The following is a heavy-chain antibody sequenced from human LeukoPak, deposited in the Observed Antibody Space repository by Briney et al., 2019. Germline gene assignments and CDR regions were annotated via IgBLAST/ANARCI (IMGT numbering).Heavy chain of an antibody. CDR2: IYPGDSDT. CDR1: GNSFTSNW. J-gene: IGHJ4*02. CDR3: ATLAVAGHYYFDY. Sequence: GESLKISCKGSGNSFTSNWIGWVRQMPGKGLEWMGIIYPGDSDTRYSPSFQGQVTISADKSISTAYLQWSSLKASDTAMYYCATLAVAGHYYFDYWGQGTLVTVSS. V-gene: IGHV5-51*01. D-gene: IGHD6-19*01.